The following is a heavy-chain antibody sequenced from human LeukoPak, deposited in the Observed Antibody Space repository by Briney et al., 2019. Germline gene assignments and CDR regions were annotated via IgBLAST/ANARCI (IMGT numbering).Heavy chain of an antibody. V-gene: IGHV3-33*08. J-gene: IGHJ5*02. CDR3: ARGRRLRVEENWFDP. Sequence: GRSLRLSCAASGFTFSSYGMHWVRQAPGKGLEWVAVIWYDGSNKYYADSVKGRFTISRDNSKNTVHLQMNSLRVEDTAVYYCARGRRLRVEENWFDPWGQGTLVTVSS. CDR2: IWYDGSNK. CDR1: GFTFSSYG. D-gene: IGHD6-25*01.